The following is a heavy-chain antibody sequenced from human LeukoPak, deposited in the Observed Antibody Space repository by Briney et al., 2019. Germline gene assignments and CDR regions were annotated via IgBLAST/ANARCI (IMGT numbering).Heavy chain of an antibody. Sequence: GGSLRLSCAASGFTFSSYAMYWVRQAPGKGLEYVSAISSNGGSTYYANSVKGRFTISRDNSRNTLYLQMGSLRAEDMAVYYCARDGGYSGYDEDYYYYYMDVWGKGTTVTVSS. V-gene: IGHV3-64*01. J-gene: IGHJ6*03. CDR3: ARDGGYSGYDEDYYYYYMDV. CDR2: ISSNGGST. D-gene: IGHD5-12*01. CDR1: GFTFSSYA.